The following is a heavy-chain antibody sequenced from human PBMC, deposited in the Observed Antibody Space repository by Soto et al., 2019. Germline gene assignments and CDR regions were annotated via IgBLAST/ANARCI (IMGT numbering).Heavy chain of an antibody. CDR2: IYRSGTT. V-gene: IGHV4-4*02. CDR3: ARVRVISTVVRGANLTLVDGFDI. Sequence: SETLSLTCAVSGGSISSGGYSWGWVRQPPGKGLEWIGEIYRSGTTSYNPSLESRVTISLDNSKNQVSLRLRFVTAADTAVYYCARVRVISTVVRGANLTLVDGFDIWSQGTLVTVSS. CDR1: GGSISSGGYS. J-gene: IGHJ3*02. D-gene: IGHD3-10*01.